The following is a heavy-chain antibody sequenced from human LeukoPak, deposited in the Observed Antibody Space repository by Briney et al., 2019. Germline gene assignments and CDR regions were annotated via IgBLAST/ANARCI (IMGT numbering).Heavy chain of an antibody. CDR3: AKEQWPYGFDT. CDR2: ISSDGSNK. J-gene: IGHJ3*02. CDR1: GFTFSSYG. Sequence: GGSLRLSCAASGFTFSSYGMHWVRQAPGKGLEWVAVISSDGSNKYYVDSVKGRFVISGDNSKNTLFLQMNSLRPEDTAVFYCAKEQWPYGFDTWGQGTMVTVSS. D-gene: IGHD6-19*01. V-gene: IGHV3-30*18.